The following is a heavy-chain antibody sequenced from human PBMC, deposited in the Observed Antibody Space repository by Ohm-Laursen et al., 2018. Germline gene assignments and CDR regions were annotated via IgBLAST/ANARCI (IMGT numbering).Heavy chain of an antibody. CDR2: IARGGDT. Sequence: SLRLSCSASAFSFSTYDMHWVRQPTGKGLEWVSGIARGGDTHYADSVKGRFTISRENVKGSLYLQMDSLRAEDTAVYYCARDCTSTTCPRRMDVWGQGTTVTVSS. J-gene: IGHJ6*02. D-gene: IGHD2-2*01. CDR3: ARDCTSTTCPRRMDV. CDR1: AFSFSTYD. V-gene: IGHV3-13*01.